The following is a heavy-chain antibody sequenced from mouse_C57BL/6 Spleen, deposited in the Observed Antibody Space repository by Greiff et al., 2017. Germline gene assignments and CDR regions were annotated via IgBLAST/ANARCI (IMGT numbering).Heavy chain of an antibody. Sequence: QVQLKQSGAELVRPGASVTLSCKASGYTFTDYEMHWVKQTPVHGLEWIGAIDPETGGTAYNQKFKGKAILTADKSSSTAYMELRSLKSGDSAFYYCTRRVVGGCWGQGTTLTVSS. D-gene: IGHD3-3*01. V-gene: IGHV1-15*01. CDR1: GYTFTDYE. CDR3: TRRVVGGC. CDR2: IDPETGGT. J-gene: IGHJ2*01.